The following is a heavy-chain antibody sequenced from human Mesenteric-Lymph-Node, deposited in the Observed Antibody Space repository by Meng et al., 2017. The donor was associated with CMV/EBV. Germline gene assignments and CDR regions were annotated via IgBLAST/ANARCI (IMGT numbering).Heavy chain of an antibody. V-gene: IGHV3-74*01. CDR1: GFIFSSYW. CDR2: INSDGSST. D-gene: IGHD2-2*01. J-gene: IGHJ6*02. Sequence: GGSLRLSCAASGFIFSSYWMHWVRQAPGKGLVWVSRINSDGSSTSYADSVKGRFTISRDNAKNSLYLQMNSLRAEDTAVYYCARDHGVPAPFLSAYYYYGMDVWGQGTTVTVSS. CDR3: ARDHGVPAPFLSAYYYYGMDV.